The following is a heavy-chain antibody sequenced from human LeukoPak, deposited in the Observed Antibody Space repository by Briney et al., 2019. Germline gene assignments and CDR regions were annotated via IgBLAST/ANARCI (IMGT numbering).Heavy chain of an antibody. CDR3: ARHGGGGESYPRVFDY. V-gene: IGHV4-59*08. Sequence: SETLSLTCSASGGSISPYYWSWIRQPPGKGLEWIGYIYYSGSTNYNPSLKSRVIISVDTSKNQFSLKLNSVTAADTAMYYCARHGGGGESYPRVFDYWGRGNLVTVSS. CDR2: IYYSGST. D-gene: IGHD1-26*01. J-gene: IGHJ4*02. CDR1: GGSISPYY.